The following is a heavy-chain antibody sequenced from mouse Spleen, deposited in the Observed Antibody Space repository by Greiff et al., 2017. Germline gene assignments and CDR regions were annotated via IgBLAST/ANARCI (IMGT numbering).Heavy chain of an antibody. CDR3: ARRLLLEAMDY. CDR2: ISNLAYSI. J-gene: IGHJ4*01. V-gene: IGHV5-15*01. D-gene: IGHD2-1*01. CDR1: GFTFSDYG. Sequence: EVQGVESGGGLVKPGGSLKLSCAASGFTFSDYGMAWVRQAPGKGPEWVAFISNLAYSIYYADTVTGRFTISRENAKNTLYLEMSSLRSEDTAMYYCARRLLLEAMDYWGQGTSVTVSS.